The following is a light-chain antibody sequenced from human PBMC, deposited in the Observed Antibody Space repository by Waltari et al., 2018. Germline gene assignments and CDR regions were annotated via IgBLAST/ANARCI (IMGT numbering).Light chain of an antibody. Sequence: QSVLTQPPSVSGAPGQRVTISCTGSSSNIGAGSDVHWYQQLPGTAPKLLIYGTSNRPSGVPDRFSGSKSGTSASLAITGLQAEDEADYYCQSYDSSLSGSVVFGGGTKLTVL. CDR2: GTS. CDR3: QSYDSSLSGSVV. V-gene: IGLV1-40*01. J-gene: IGLJ2*01. CDR1: SSNIGAGSD.